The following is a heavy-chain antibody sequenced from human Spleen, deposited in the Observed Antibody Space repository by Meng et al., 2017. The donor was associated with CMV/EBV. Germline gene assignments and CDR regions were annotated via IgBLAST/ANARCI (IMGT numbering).Heavy chain of an antibody. CDR2: ISGSGGST. D-gene: IGHD6-6*01. CDR3: ARSIAAVYGMDV. Sequence: GESLKISCAASGFTFSSYAMSWVRQAPGKGLEWVSAISGSGGSTYYADSVKGRFTISRDNSKNTVYLQMNSLRAEDTAVYYCARSIAAVYGMDVWGQGTTVTVSS. J-gene: IGHJ6*02. V-gene: IGHV3-23*01. CDR1: GFTFSSYA.